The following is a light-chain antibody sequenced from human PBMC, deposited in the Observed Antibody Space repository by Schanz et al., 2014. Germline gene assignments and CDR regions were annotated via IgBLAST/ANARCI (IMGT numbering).Light chain of an antibody. CDR2: GAS. V-gene: IGKV3-15*01. CDR3: QQYNNWRT. Sequence: EIVMTQSPVTLSVSPGERATLSCRASQSVSTNLAWFQQKPGQAPRLLMYGASTRATGIPARFSGSGSGTEFTLTISSLQSEDFAVYYCQQYNNWRTFGQGTKVEIK. J-gene: IGKJ1*01. CDR1: QSVSTN.